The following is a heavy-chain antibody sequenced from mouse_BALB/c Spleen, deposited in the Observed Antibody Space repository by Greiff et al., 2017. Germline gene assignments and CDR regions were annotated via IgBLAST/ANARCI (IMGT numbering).Heavy chain of an antibody. J-gene: IGHJ2*01. CDR2: IAPGSGST. CDR3: AKNWYFDY. CDR1: GYTFTSYW. Sequence: DLVKPGASVKLSCKASGYTFTSYWINWIKQRPGQGLEWIGRIAPGSGSTYYNEMFKGKATLTVDTSSSTAYIQLSSLSSEDSAVYFCAKNWYFDYWGQGTTLTVSS. V-gene: IGHV1S41*01. D-gene: IGHD4-1*01.